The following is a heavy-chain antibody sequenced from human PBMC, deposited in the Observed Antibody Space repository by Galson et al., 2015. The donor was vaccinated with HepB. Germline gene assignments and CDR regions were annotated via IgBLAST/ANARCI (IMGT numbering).Heavy chain of an antibody. D-gene: IGHD5-12*01. CDR1: GFTVSSNY. Sequence: SLRLSCAASGFTVSSNYMSWVRQAPGKGLEWVSVIYSGGSTYYADSVKGRFTISRDNSKNTLYLQMNSLRAEDTAVYYCARHLSGYKYYYYYGMDVWGQGTTVTVSS. J-gene: IGHJ6*02. CDR3: ARHLSGYKYYYYYGMDV. V-gene: IGHV3-53*01. CDR2: IYSGGST.